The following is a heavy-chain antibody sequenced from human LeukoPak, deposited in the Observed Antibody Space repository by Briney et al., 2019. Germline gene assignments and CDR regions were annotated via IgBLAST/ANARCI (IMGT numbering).Heavy chain of an antibody. J-gene: IGHJ4*02. Sequence: GGSLRLSCAASGFTVSSNYMSWVRQAPGKGLEWVSVIYSGGSTYYADSVKGRFTISRDNAKNSLYLQMNSLRDEDTAVYYCARDLEYYFNYWGQGTLVTVSS. CDR3: ARDLEYYFNY. V-gene: IGHV3-53*01. CDR1: GFTVSSNY. CDR2: IYSGGST. D-gene: IGHD3-3*01.